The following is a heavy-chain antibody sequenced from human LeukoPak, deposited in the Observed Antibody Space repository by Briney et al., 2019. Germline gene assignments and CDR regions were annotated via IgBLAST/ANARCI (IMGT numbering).Heavy chain of an antibody. CDR3: ARDQARITIFGVAGFDI. J-gene: IGHJ3*02. D-gene: IGHD3-3*01. CDR1: GFTFSSYW. V-gene: IGHV3-7*01. CDR2: IKQDGSEK. Sequence: PGGSLRLSCAASGFTFSSYWMSWVRQAPGKGLEWVANIKQDGSEKYYVDSVKGRFTISGDNAKNSLYLQMNSLRAEDTAVYYCARDQARITIFGVAGFDIWGQGTMVTVSS.